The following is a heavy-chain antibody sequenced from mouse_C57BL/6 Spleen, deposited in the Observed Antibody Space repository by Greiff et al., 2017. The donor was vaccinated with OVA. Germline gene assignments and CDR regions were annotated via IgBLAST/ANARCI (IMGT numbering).Heavy chain of an antibody. CDR3: TRDGGLNYGFAY. J-gene: IGHJ3*01. CDR2: ISSGGDYI. CDR1: GFTFSSYA. Sequence: DVQLVESGEGLVKPGGSLKLSCAASGFTFSSYAMSWVRQTPEKRLEWVAYISSGGDYIYSADTVKGRFTISRDNARNTPYLQMSSLKSEDTAMYYCTRDGGLNYGFAYWGQGTLVTVSA. V-gene: IGHV5-9-1*02. D-gene: IGHD2-1*01.